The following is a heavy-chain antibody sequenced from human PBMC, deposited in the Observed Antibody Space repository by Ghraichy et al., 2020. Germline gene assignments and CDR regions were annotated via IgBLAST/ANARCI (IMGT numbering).Heavy chain of an antibody. CDR2: IIPIFGTA. D-gene: IGHD3-3*01. V-gene: IGHV1-69*06. J-gene: IGHJ5*02. Sequence: SVKVSCKASGGTFSSYAISWVRQAPGQGLEWMGGIIPIFGTANYAQKFQGRVTITADKSTSTAYMELSSLRSEDTAVYYCARENRRITIFGVVTRPTKKNWFDPWGQGTLVTVSS. CDR3: ARENRRITIFGVVTRPTKKNWFDP. CDR1: GGTFSSYA.